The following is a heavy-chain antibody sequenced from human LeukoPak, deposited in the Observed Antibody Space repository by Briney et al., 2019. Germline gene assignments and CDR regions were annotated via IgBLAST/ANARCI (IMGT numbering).Heavy chain of an antibody. CDR1: GYTFTGYY. CDR2: INPNSGGT. J-gene: IGHJ4*02. Sequence: ASVKVYCKASGYTFTGYYMHWVRQAPGQGLEWMGRINPNSGGTNYAQKFQGRVTMTRDTSISTAYMELSRLRSDDTAVYYCARGTYYYDSSGYFDYWGQGTLVTVSS. CDR3: ARGTYYYDSSGYFDY. D-gene: IGHD3-22*01. V-gene: IGHV1-2*06.